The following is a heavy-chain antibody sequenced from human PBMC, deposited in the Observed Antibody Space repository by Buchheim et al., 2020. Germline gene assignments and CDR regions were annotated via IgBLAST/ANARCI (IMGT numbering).Heavy chain of an antibody. CDR2: MNPNSGNT. CDR3: ASALRYFDWPPGANWFDP. D-gene: IGHD3-9*01. J-gene: IGHJ5*02. CDR1: GYTFTSYD. Sequence: QVQLVQSGAEVKKPGASVKVSCKASGYTFTSYDINWVRQATGQGLEWMGWMNPNSGNTGYARKFQGRVTMTRNTSIRTAYMELSSLRSEDTAVYYCASALRYFDWPPGANWFDPWGQGTL. V-gene: IGHV1-8*01.